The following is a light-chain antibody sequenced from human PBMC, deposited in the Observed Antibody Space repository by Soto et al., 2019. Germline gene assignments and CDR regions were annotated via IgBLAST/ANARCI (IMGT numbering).Light chain of an antibody. V-gene: IGLV2-8*01. CDR3: SSYAGVNNLV. CDR2: EVS. J-gene: IGLJ2*01. CDR1: SSDVGGYYS. Sequence: QSVLTQPPSASGSPGQSVTISCTGTSSDVGGYYSVSWYQQHPGKAPKLIIYEVSKRPAGVPDRFSASKSDNTASLTVSGLQTEDEDDYYCSSYAGVNNLVFGGGTKLTVL.